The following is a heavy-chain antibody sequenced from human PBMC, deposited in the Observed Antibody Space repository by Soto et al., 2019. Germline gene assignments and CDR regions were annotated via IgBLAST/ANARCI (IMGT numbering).Heavy chain of an antibody. Sequence: QVQRVQSGAEVKKPGSSVKVSCKASGGTFSSYAISWVRQAPGQGLEWMGGIIPIFGTANYAQKFQGRVTITADKSTCTAYMDLSSLRSEDTVVYYCAGCYDSSGYYVGSAFDIWGQGTMVTVSS. CDR3: AGCYDSSGYYVGSAFDI. D-gene: IGHD3-22*01. J-gene: IGHJ3*02. CDR2: IIPIFGTA. V-gene: IGHV1-69*06. CDR1: GGTFSSYA.